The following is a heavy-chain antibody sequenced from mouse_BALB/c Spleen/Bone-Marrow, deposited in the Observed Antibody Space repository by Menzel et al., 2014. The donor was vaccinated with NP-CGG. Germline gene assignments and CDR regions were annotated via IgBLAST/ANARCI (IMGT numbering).Heavy chain of an antibody. CDR1: GFTFTDYY. V-gene: IGHV7-3*02. CDR2: VRNKANGYTT. J-gene: IGHJ1*01. Sequence: EVQVVESGGGLGQHGGSLRLPCATSGFTFTDYYMSWVRQPPGKALEWLGFVRNKANGYTTEYSASVKGRFTISRDNSQSILYLQMNTLRAEDSATYYCARDTVISTLWCFDVWCAGTTVTVSS. D-gene: IGHD1-1*01. CDR3: ARDTVISTLWCFDV.